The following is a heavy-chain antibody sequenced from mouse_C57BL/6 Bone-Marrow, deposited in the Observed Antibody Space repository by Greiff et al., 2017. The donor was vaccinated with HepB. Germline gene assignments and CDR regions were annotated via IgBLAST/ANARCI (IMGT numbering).Heavy chain of an antibody. CDR2: IFPGSGST. D-gene: IGHD2-4*01. Sequence: VQLQQSGPELVKPGASVKISCKASGYTFTDYYINWVKQRPGQGLEWIGWIFPGSGSTYYNEKFKGKATLTVDKSSSTAYMLLSSLTSEDSAVYVCARLGDYDVRAWFAYWGQGTLVTVSA. V-gene: IGHV1-75*01. J-gene: IGHJ3*01. CDR1: GYTFTDYY. CDR3: ARLGDYDVRAWFAY.